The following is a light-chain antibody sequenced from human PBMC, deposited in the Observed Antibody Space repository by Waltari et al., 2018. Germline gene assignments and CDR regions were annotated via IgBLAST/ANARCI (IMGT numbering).Light chain of an antibody. CDR2: GHD. J-gene: IGLJ3*02. CDR3: LSRDSSSTRV. V-gene: IGLV3-19*01. CDR1: SLRRYY. Sequence: SSELTQDPAVSVALGQTVRITCQGDSLRRYYASWYQQRPGQAPFLVLYGHDNRPSGIPDRFSGSTSGNTASLTITRAQAEDAGVYYCLSRDSSSTRVFGGGTTLT.